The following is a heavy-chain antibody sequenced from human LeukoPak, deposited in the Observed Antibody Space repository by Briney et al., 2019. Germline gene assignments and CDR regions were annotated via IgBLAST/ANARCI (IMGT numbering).Heavy chain of an antibody. D-gene: IGHD1-1*01. Sequence: ASVKVSCKASGGTFSSYAISWVRQAPGQGLEWMGGIIPIFGTANYAQKFQGRVAITADESTSTAYMELSGLRSEDMAVYYCARGETGTDYWGQGTLVTVSS. CDR2: IIPIFGTA. CDR3: ARGETGTDY. J-gene: IGHJ4*02. V-gene: IGHV1-69*13. CDR1: GGTFSSYA.